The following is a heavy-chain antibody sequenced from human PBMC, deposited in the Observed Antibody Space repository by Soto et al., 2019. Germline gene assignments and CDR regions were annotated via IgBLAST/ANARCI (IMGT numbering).Heavy chain of an antibody. CDR2: IYYSGST. Sequence: QLQLQESGPGLVKPSETLSLTCTVSGGSISSSSYYWGWIRQPPGKGLEWIGSIYYSGSTYYNPSLKSRVTISVDTSKNQFSLKLSSVTAADTAVYYCARHGVIYPFFDYWGQGTLVTVSS. V-gene: IGHV4-39*01. CDR1: GGSISSSSYY. J-gene: IGHJ4*02. D-gene: IGHD2-21*01. CDR3: ARHGVIYPFFDY.